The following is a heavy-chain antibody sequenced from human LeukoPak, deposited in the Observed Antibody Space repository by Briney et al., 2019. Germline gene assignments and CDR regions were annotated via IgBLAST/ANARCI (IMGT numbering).Heavy chain of an antibody. Sequence: PSETLSLTCTVSGGSISSGDYYWSWIRQPPGKGLEWIGYIYYSGSTYYNPSLKSRVTISVDTSKNQFSLKLSSVTAADTAVYYCARGGAIFGVVTRYYMDVWGKGTTVTVSS. J-gene: IGHJ6*03. D-gene: IGHD3-3*01. CDR2: IYYSGST. V-gene: IGHV4-30-4*08. CDR1: GGSISSGDYY. CDR3: ARGGAIFGVVTRYYMDV.